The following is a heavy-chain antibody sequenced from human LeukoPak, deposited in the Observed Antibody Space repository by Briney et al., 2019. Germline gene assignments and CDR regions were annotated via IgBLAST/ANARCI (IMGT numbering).Heavy chain of an antibody. D-gene: IGHD3-22*01. J-gene: IGHJ4*02. CDR3: ARRYYYDSHRYLDY. V-gene: IGHV5-51*01. CDR1: GYSFTSYW. Sequence: GESLKISCKGSGYSFTSYWIAWVRQMPGKGLEWMGIVYPGDSDTRYSPSLQGQVTISADKSISTAYLQWSSLKASDTAIYYCARRYYYDSHRYLDYWGQGTLVTVSS. CDR2: VYPGDSDT.